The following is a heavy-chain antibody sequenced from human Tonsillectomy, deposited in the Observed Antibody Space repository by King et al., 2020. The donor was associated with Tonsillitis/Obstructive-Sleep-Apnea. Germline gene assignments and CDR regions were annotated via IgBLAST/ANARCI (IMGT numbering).Heavy chain of an antibody. V-gene: IGHV3-23*04. CDR3: AKARTDKIPAAMGY. D-gene: IGHD2-2*01. CDR1: GFTFSSYA. CDR2: ISGSGGTT. Sequence: VQLVQSGGGLVQPGVSLRLSCAASGFTFSSYALTWVRQAPGRGLEWVSGISGSGGTTYYADAVKGRFTISRDNSKKMLYLQMNSLRAADTAVYYCAKARTDKIPAAMGYWGQGTLVTVSS. J-gene: IGHJ4*02.